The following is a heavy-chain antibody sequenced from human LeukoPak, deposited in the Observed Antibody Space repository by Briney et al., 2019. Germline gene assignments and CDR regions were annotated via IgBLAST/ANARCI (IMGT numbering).Heavy chain of an antibody. J-gene: IGHJ5*02. D-gene: IGHD2-2*02. CDR3: ARGGYCSSTSCYSPGNNWFDP. CDR2: IYPGDSDT. V-gene: IGHV5-51*01. CDR1: GDSFTSYW. Sequence: GESLKISCKGSGDSFTSYWIGWVRQMPGKGLEWMGIIYPGDSDTRYSPSFQGQVTISADKSISTAYLQWSSLKASDTAMYYCARGGYCSSTSCYSPGNNWFDPWGQGTLVTVSS.